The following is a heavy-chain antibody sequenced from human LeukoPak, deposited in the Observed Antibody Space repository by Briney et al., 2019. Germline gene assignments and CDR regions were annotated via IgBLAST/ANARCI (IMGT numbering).Heavy chain of an antibody. CDR2: INXSXSX. D-gene: IGHD1-26*01. CDR1: XGXXSXXX. Sequence: PSETLSLTCAVYXGXXSXXXXXXIXXXXXXXXXXIXEINXSXSXNYNPSLKSXVXISVDTSKNQFSLKLSSVTAADTAVYYCARGPYSGSYFPLDYWGQGTLVTVSS. J-gene: IGHJ4*02. V-gene: IGHV4-34*01. CDR3: ARGPYSGSYFPLDY.